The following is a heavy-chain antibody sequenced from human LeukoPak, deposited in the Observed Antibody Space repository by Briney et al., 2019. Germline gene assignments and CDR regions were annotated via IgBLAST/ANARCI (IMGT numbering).Heavy chain of an antibody. CDR2: INHSGST. CDR1: GGSFSGYY. D-gene: IGHD3-22*01. V-gene: IGHV4-34*01. CDR3: ARGRYYYDSSGYWYYSVY. J-gene: IGHJ4*02. Sequence: PSETLSLTCAVYGGSFSGYYWSWIRQPPGKGLEWIGEINHSGSTNYNPSLKSRVTISVDTSKNQFSLKLSSVTAADTAVYYCARGRYYYDSSGYWYYSVYWGQGTLVTVSS.